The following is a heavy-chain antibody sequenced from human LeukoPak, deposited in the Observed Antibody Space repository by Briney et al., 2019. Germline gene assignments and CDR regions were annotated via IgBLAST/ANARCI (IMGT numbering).Heavy chain of an antibody. Sequence: SETLSLTCTVSGGSISGVSYFWSWIRQPAGKGLEWIGRISASGSTNFNPSLKSRVTMSVDTSENQFSLKLSSVTAADKAVYYCARYKLGWFDPWGQGTLVTVSS. J-gene: IGHJ5*02. D-gene: IGHD1-1*01. CDR3: ARYKLGWFDP. CDR1: GGSISGVSYF. V-gene: IGHV4-61*02. CDR2: ISASGST.